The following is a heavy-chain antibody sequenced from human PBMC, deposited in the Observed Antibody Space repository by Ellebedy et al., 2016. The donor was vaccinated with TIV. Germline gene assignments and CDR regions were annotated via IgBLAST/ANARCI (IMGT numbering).Heavy chain of an antibody. CDR3: AKVAGYKKVDVPDDAFDV. CDR1: GFSFSFYG. D-gene: IGHD3-10*01. V-gene: IGHV3-23*01. Sequence: GESLKISCASSGFSFSFYGMNWVRQAPGKGLEWVSYISDSGTTTKYADSVKGRCTVSRDNSKNTLSLQMNTLRVEETAIYSCAKVAGYKKVDVPDDAFDVWGQGTKVTVSS. J-gene: IGHJ3*01. CDR2: ISDSGTTT.